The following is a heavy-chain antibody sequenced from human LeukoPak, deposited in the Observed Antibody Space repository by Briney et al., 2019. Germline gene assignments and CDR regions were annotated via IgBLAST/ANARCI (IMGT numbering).Heavy chain of an antibody. CDR1: GGSFSGDY. CDR3: VRGGAQQPET. Sequence: SETLSLTCAVYGGSFSGDYWSWIRQNPGKGLEWIGETNDRGSTTYNPSLKSRVTMTIDTSKKQASLRLSSMTVADTAVYYCVRGGAQQPETWGQGTLVTVSS. V-gene: IGHV4-34*01. CDR2: TNDRGST. J-gene: IGHJ5*02. D-gene: IGHD6-13*01.